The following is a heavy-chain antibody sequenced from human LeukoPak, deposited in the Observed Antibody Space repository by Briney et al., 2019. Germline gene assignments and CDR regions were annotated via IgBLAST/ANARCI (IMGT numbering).Heavy chain of an antibody. CDR2: ISGSGGST. CDR1: GFTFSSYA. V-gene: IGHV3-23*01. Sequence: PGGSLRLSCAASGFTFSSYAISWVRQAPGKGLEWDSAISGSGGSTYYADSVKGRFTISRDNSKNTLYLQMNSLRAEDTAVYYCAKDGEVGATVYYYYYYYMDVWGKGTTVTVSS. CDR3: AKDGEVGATVYYYYYYYMDV. J-gene: IGHJ6*03. D-gene: IGHD1-26*01.